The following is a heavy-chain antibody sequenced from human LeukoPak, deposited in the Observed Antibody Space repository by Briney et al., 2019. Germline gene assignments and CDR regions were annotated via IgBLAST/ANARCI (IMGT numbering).Heavy chain of an antibody. CDR3: XXXXXXXXVIDY. CDR1: GFTFSNYA. Sequence: PGGSLRLSCAASGFTFSNYAMNWVRQAPGKGLEWVSGITDSGGSTYYADSVKGRFTVSRDNSHNTLYLQMNTLRAEDTVIYFXXXXXXXXXVIDYXXQGTLVTVSS. D-gene: IGHD4-23*01. CDR2: ITDSGGST. V-gene: IGHV3-23*01. J-gene: IGHJ4*02.